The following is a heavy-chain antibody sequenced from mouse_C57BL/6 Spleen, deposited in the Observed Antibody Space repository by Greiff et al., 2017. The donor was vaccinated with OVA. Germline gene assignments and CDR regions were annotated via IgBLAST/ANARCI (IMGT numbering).Heavy chain of an antibody. CDR3: ARENGYYGSFDV. V-gene: IGHV5-17*01. CDR1: GFTFSDYG. D-gene: IGHD1-2*01. CDR2: ISSGSSTI. Sequence: EVKLMESGGGLVKPGGSLKLSCAASGFTFSDYGMHWVRQAPEKGLEWVAYISSGSSTIYYADTVKGRFTLSRDNAKNTLFLQMTSLRSEDTAMYYCARENGYYGSFDVWGTGTTVTVSS. J-gene: IGHJ1*03.